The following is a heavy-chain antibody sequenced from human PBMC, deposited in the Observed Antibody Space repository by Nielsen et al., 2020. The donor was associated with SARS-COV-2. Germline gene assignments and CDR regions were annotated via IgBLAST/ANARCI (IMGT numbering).Heavy chain of an antibody. J-gene: IGHJ5*02. D-gene: IGHD3-22*01. Sequence: ASVKVSCKASGYTFTSYAMHWVRQAPGQRLEWMGWINAGNGNTKYSQKFRGRVTITRDTSASTAYMELSSLRSEDTAVYYCARDPRAFGYYDSSGYYFNWFDPWGQGTLVTVSS. CDR1: GYTFTSYA. V-gene: IGHV1-3*01. CDR2: INAGNGNT. CDR3: ARDPRAFGYYDSSGYYFNWFDP.